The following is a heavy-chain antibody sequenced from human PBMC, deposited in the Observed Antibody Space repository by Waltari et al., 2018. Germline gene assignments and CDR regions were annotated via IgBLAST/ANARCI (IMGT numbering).Heavy chain of an antibody. CDR1: GGSISSYY. CDR3: ARERAWSGHGGRFDP. D-gene: IGHD3-3*01. J-gene: IGHJ5*02. CDR2: IYYSGST. Sequence: QVQLQESGPGLVKPSETLSLTCTVSGGSISSYYWSWIRQPPGKGLEWIGYIYYSGSTNYNPSLKGRVTISVDTAKNQFSLKLGSVTAADTAVYYCARERAWSGHGGRFDPWGQGTLVTVSS. V-gene: IGHV4-59*01.